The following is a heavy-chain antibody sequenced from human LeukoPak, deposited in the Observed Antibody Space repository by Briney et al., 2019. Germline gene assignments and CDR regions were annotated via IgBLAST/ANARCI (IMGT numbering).Heavy chain of an antibody. J-gene: IGHJ4*02. D-gene: IGHD6-19*01. CDR2: ISGSGGST. Sequence: PGGSLRLSCAASGFTFSSYAMSWVRQAPGKGLEWVSAISGSGGSTYYADSVKGRFTIYRDNSKSRLSLQMNSLRAEDTAVYYCAKTLSSGWSGKYYFDYWGQGTLVSVSS. CDR3: AKTLSSGWSGKYYFDY. V-gene: IGHV3-23*01. CDR1: GFTFSSYA.